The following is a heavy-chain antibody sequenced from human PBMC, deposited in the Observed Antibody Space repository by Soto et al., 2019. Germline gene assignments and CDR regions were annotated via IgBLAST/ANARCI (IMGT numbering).Heavy chain of an antibody. V-gene: IGHV3-7*01. CDR2: IKPDGSEK. CDR1: GFTFRNFW. Sequence: EVQLVESGGGLVQPGGSLRLSCAASGFTFRNFWISWVRQAPGKGLEWVANIKPDGSEKKYVDSVKGRFTISRDNAKNSLYLQMNSLRDDDTAVYYCARVGQQLPHMYNWFDPWGQGTLLIVSS. D-gene: IGHD4-4*01. J-gene: IGHJ5*02. CDR3: ARVGQQLPHMYNWFDP.